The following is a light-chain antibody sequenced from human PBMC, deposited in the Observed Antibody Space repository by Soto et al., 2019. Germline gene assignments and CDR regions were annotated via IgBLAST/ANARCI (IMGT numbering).Light chain of an antibody. Sequence: EIQMTQSPYSLSASVGYRVTITCRASQSISSYLNWYQQKPGKAAKLLIYSASSLQSGVPSRFSGSATGTDFTLSINSLQPEDVATYCCQQSYSTPPTFGGGTQVEIK. V-gene: IGKV1-39*01. CDR3: QQSYSTPPT. CDR2: SAS. J-gene: IGKJ4*01. CDR1: QSISSY.